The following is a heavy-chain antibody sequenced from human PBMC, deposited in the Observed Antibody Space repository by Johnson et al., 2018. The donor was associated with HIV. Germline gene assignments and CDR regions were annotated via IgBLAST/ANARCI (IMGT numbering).Heavy chain of an antibody. D-gene: IGHD2-15*01. CDR2: IYSGGST. CDR3: AREGRGAPHDAFDI. Sequence: QMQLVESGGGLVQPGRSLRLSCAASGFTFDDYAMHWVRQAPGKGLEWVSVIYSGGSTYYADSVKGRFTISRDNSKNTLYLQMNSLRAEDTAVYYCAREGRGAPHDAFDIWGQGTMVTVSS. V-gene: IGHV3-NL1*01. CDR1: GFTFDDYA. J-gene: IGHJ3*02.